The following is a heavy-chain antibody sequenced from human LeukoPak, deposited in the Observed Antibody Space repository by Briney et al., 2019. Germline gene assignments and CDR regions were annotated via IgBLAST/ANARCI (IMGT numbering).Heavy chain of an antibody. CDR2: LFSDGTIT. CDR1: GFTFSRYW. V-gene: IGHV3-74*01. Sequence: PGGYLRLYCAASGFTFSRYWMHWIGQAPGEGLVWVSALFSDGTITRYEDSVKGRFTISRDNARNTLYLQMDSLRAEDTAVYYCVTLTGPLENAFDIWGQGTMVTVSS. D-gene: IGHD3-9*01. J-gene: IGHJ3*02. CDR3: VTLTGPLENAFDI.